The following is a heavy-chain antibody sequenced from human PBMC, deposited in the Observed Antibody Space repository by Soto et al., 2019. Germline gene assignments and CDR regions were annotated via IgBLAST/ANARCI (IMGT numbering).Heavy chain of an antibody. CDR3: AKEFGWELQLSHPYYHSGMDV. CDR1: GFTFRSYG. CDR2: MSFDGSNK. D-gene: IGHD1-1*01. J-gene: IGHJ6*02. V-gene: IGHV3-30*18. Sequence: QVQLVESGGGVVQPGRSLRLSCAASGFTFRSYGMHWVRQAPGKGLEWVALMSFDGSNKYYADSVRGRFTISSHNSKSTLYLQMDILRPEDTAVYYCAKEFGWELQLSHPYYHSGMDVWGQGTTVTVSS.